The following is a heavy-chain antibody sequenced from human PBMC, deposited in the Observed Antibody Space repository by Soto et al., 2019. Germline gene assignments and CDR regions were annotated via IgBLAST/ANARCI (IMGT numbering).Heavy chain of an antibody. Sequence: QVQLQESGPGLVKPSETLSLICTVSGGSISSRTYYWGWIRQPPGKGLEWIGTVYYSRSTYYNPSIGSRVSICVDTSKNQFSLKLNSVTATDTAVYYCARESAEQQLGPQNFDYWGQGTLVTVSS. CDR2: VYYSRST. CDR1: GGSISSRTYY. J-gene: IGHJ4*02. D-gene: IGHD6-13*01. V-gene: IGHV4-39*02. CDR3: ARESAEQQLGPQNFDY.